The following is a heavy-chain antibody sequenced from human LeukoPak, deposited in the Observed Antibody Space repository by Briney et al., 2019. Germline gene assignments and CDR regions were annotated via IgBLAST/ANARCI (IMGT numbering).Heavy chain of an antibody. J-gene: IGHJ4*02. Sequence: GSLRLSCAASGFTLSNYAMHWVRQPAGKGLEWVSAIGTAGDTFYPGSVKGRFTISRDNAKKSLFLQMNSLRAEDTAVYYCARGYEHSYGRYYFDYWGQGTLVTVSS. V-gene: IGHV3-13*01. D-gene: IGHD5-18*01. CDR3: ARGYEHSYGRYYFDY. CDR1: GFTLSNYA. CDR2: IGTAGDT.